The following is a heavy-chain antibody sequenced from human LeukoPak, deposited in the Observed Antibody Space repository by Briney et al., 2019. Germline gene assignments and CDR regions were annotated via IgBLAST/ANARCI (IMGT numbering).Heavy chain of an antibody. D-gene: IGHD3-22*01. V-gene: IGHV4-59*08. J-gene: IGHJ4*02. CDR1: PLSVTNYY. Sequence: SETLSLTCAVSPLSVTNYYWSWIRQPPGKGLEWVGYIYYTGNTNYNPSLKSRVTLSLDTSKNQFSLRLNSVTATDTAVYDCARHASYFYSSPYADWGQGTLVTVSS. CDR3: ARHASYFYSSPYAD. CDR2: IYYTGNT.